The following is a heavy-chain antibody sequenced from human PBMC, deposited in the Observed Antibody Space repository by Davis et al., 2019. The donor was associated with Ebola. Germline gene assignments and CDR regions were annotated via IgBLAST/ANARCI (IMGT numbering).Heavy chain of an antibody. CDR1: GFVFSNYV. D-gene: IGHD6-19*01. J-gene: IGHJ4*02. V-gene: IGHV3-69-1*01. CDR3: VSLPSGSGWTPGFDY. CDR2: LGLSADT. Sequence: GESLKISCAASGFVFSNYVMSWVRRAPGKGLGWVATLGLSADTYYADSVKVRFTSSRDNAKNSLYLQMNSLRAEDTAVYYCVSLPSGSGWTPGFDYWGQGTLVTVSS.